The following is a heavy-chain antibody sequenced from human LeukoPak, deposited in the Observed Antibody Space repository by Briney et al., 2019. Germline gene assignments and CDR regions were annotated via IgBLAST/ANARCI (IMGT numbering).Heavy chain of an antibody. CDR2: SSGYNDNT. V-gene: IGHV1-18*01. CDR1: GYTFTSYG. D-gene: IGHD5/OR15-5a*01. CDR3: ARDKLNPVYLRN. J-gene: IGHJ3*01. Sequence: VASVKVSCRASGYTFTSYGISWVRQAPGQGLEWMGWSSGYNDNTNYAQKFQGRVTMTTDTSTSTAYMELRSLRSDDTAVYYCARDKLNPVYLRNWGQGTMVTVSS.